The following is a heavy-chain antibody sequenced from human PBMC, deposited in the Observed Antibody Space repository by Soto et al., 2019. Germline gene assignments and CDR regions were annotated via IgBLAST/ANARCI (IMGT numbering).Heavy chain of an antibody. CDR3: ARQYYDFWGGSSKSPHYYFDL. Sequence: QVQLVESGGGLVKPGGSLRLSCAASGFTFSDYYITWIRQAPGKGLEWVSYISNSGRTIYYADSVKGRFTISRDNAKNTLYLQRNSLRAVDTAVYYCARQYYDFWGGSSKSPHYYFDLWGRGTLVTVSS. CDR2: ISNSGRTI. D-gene: IGHD3-3*01. J-gene: IGHJ2*01. CDR1: GFTFSDYY. V-gene: IGHV3-11*01.